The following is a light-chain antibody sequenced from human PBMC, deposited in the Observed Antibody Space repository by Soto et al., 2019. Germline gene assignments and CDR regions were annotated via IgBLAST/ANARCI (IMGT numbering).Light chain of an antibody. V-gene: IGKV3-20*01. CDR2: GAS. J-gene: IGKJ2*01. Sequence: EVVLTQSPGTLSLSPGESATLSCRASQSVYINSLAWYQHKRGRAPRLLIYGASTRATAVPDRFTGSGSGTDFALTISSLEPEDAAVYYCQQYGDSPFTFGPGTTLDIK. CDR3: QQYGDSPFT. CDR1: QSVYINS.